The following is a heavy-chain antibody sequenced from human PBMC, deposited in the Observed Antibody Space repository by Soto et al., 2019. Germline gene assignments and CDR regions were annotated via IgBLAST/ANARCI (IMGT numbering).Heavy chain of an antibody. CDR1: GLTVSTNY. CDR3: ARDMGVTGYYHYFDY. V-gene: IGHV3-53*01. Sequence: PGGSLRLSCAASGLTVSTNYMGWVRQAPGKGLEWVSLIYIDGETHHYADSAKGRFTISRDNTKNTLYLQMTSLRAEDTAVYYCARDMGVTGYYHYFDYWGQGTLVTVSS. CDR2: IYIDGET. D-gene: IGHD3-9*01. J-gene: IGHJ4*02.